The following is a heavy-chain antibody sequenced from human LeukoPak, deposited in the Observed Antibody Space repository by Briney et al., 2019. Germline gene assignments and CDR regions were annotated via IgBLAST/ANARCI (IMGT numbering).Heavy chain of an antibody. J-gene: IGHJ4*02. CDR3: ARAQHDYGDFDY. D-gene: IGHD4-17*01. CDR2: IIPILGIA. Sequence: RASVKVSCKASGYTFTGYYMHWVRQAPGQGLEWMGRIIPILGIANYAQKFQGRVTITADKSTSTAYMELSSLRSEDTAVYYCARAQHDYGDFDYWGQGTLVTVSS. CDR1: GYTFTGYY. V-gene: IGHV1-69*04.